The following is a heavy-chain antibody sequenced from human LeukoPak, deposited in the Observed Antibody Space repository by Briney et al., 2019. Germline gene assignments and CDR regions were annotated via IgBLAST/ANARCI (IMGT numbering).Heavy chain of an antibody. CDR3: ATSRGYTEY. D-gene: IGHD6-25*01. Sequence: GGSLRLSCAASGFTFSTHGMTWVRQAPAKGLEGVSAISGGDVHTYYADSVKGRVTISRDNSRSTLYLQMNSLRPEDTAVYYCATSRGYTEYWGQGTLVTVSS. CDR1: GFTFSTHG. V-gene: IGHV3-23*01. CDR2: ISGGDVHT. J-gene: IGHJ1*01.